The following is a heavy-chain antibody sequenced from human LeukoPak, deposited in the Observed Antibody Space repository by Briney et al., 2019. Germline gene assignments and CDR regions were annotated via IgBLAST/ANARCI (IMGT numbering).Heavy chain of an antibody. V-gene: IGHV4-61*02. Sequence: TSQTLSLTCTVSGGSISSGSYYWSWIRQPAGKGLEWIGRIYTSGSTNYNPSLKSRVTISVDTSKNQFSLNLSSVTAADTAVYYCARETSLWFDPWGQGTLVTVSS. CDR2: IYTSGST. CDR3: ARETSLWFDP. J-gene: IGHJ5*02. CDR1: GGSISSGSYY.